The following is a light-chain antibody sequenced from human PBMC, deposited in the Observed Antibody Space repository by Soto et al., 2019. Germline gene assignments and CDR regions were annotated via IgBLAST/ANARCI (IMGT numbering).Light chain of an antibody. V-gene: IGLV2-14*01. CDR3: SSYTSDTTVL. J-gene: IGLJ2*01. Sequence: QSALTQPTSMSGSPGQSITISCTGTSGDVGAYDYVSWYQQHPGKVPKLIIYEVANRPSGVSNRFSGSKSGNTASLTISGLRVEDESHYYCSSYTSDTTVLFGGGTKLTVL. CDR1: SGDVGAYDY. CDR2: EVA.